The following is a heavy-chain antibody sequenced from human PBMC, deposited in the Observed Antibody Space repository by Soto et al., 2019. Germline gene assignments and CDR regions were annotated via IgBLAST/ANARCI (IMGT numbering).Heavy chain of an antibody. Sequence: EVQLVESGGGLVKPGGSLRLSCAASGFTFSSYSMNWVRQAPGKGLEWVSSISSSSSYIYYADSVKGRFTISRDNAKNSLYLQMNSLRAEDTGVYYCARDLSGYDNYYYGMDVWGQGTTVTVSS. CDR2: ISSSSSYI. J-gene: IGHJ6*02. CDR1: GFTFSSYS. V-gene: IGHV3-21*01. D-gene: IGHD5-12*01. CDR3: ARDLSGYDNYYYGMDV.